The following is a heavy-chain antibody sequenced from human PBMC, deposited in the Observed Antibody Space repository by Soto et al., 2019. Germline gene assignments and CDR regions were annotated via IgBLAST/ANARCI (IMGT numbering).Heavy chain of an antibody. CDR2: MNPNSGNT. CDR3: ARGDRHYDFWSGYYPVSFDY. V-gene: IGHV1-8*01. D-gene: IGHD3-3*01. J-gene: IGHJ4*02. Sequence: GASVKVSCKASGYTFTSYDINWVRQATGQGLEWMGWMNPNSGNTGYAQKFQGRVTMTRNTSISTAYMELSSLRSEDTAVYYCARGDRHYDFWSGYYPVSFDYWGQGTLVTVSS. CDR1: GYTFTSYD.